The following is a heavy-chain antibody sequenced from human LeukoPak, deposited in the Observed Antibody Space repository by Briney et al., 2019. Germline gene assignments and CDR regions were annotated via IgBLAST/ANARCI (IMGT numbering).Heavy chain of an antibody. D-gene: IGHD3-22*01. J-gene: IGHJ4*02. Sequence: PGGSLRLSCVASEFTFSTYAMNWVRQAPGKGLEWVSSISSSGSYTYYADSVKGRFTISRDNSKNTLYVQVNSLGTEDTAAYYCAKGSYYDSSGSFYFDYWGQGTLVTVSS. CDR1: EFTFSTYA. CDR3: AKGSYYDSSGSFYFDY. CDR2: ISSSGSYT. V-gene: IGHV3-23*01.